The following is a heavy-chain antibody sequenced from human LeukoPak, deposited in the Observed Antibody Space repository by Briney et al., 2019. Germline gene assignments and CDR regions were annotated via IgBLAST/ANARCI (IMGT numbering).Heavy chain of an antibody. CDR3: ARHIVGEQNFDY. D-gene: IGHD3-16*02. V-gene: IGHV3-7*01. CDR1: GFTFGAYW. CDR2: IKDDGSAQ. J-gene: IGHJ4*02. Sequence: GGSLRLSCAASGFTFGAYWMSWFRQASGKGPEWVASIKDDGSAQFYVDSLEGRFTISRDNAKNTLYLQMDTMRVEDTAVYYCARHIVGEQNFDYWSQGTLVTVSS.